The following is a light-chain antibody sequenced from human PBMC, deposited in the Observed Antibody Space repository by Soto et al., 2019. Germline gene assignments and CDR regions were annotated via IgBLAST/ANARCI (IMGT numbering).Light chain of an antibody. CDR2: GAS. J-gene: IGKJ1*01. CDR1: QSVSSSY. CDR3: QQYGNSPWT. Sequence: EIVMTQSPATLALSRGERATLSCRASQSVSSSYLAWYQHRPGQAPRLLIFGASSRATGIPDRFSGTGSGTDFTLTISRLEPEDFAVYYCQQYGNSPWTFGQGTKVDIK. V-gene: IGKV3-20*01.